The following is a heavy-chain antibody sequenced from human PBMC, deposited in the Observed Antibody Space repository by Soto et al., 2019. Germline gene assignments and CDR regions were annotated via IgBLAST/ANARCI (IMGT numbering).Heavy chain of an antibody. Sequence: EEQLLESGGGLIQPGGSLRLACAASGFTFSSYAMTWVRQAPGQGLEWVSSISFSDGGTYYADSVKGRLTISRDNSKNTLFLQMNSLRVEDTAVYYCVKDDRILGRRYFDLWGRGTLVTVSS. D-gene: IGHD2-15*01. V-gene: IGHV3-23*01. CDR1: GFTFSSYA. CDR2: ISFSDGGT. J-gene: IGHJ2*01. CDR3: VKDDRILGRRYFDL.